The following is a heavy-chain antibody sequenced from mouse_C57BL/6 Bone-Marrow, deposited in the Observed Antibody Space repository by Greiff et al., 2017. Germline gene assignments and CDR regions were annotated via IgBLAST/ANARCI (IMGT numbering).Heavy chain of an antibody. D-gene: IGHD2-4*01. CDR2: IDPSDSET. CDR3: ARLGDYGDYYAMDC. Sequence: VQLQQPGAELVRPGSSVKLSCKASGYTFTSYWMHWVKQRPIQGLEWIGNIDPSDSETHYNQKFKDKATLTVDKSSSTAYMQLSSLTSEDSAVYYCARLGDYGDYYAMDCWGQGTSVTVSS. J-gene: IGHJ4*01. CDR1: GYTFTSYW. V-gene: IGHV1-52*01.